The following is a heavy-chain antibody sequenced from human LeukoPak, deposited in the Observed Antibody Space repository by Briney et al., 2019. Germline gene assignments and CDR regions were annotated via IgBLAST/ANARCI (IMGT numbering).Heavy chain of an antibody. CDR3: ATVARLPNYYYYYMDV. J-gene: IGHJ6*03. CDR1: GFNFSSYW. D-gene: IGHD5/OR15-5a*01. V-gene: IGHV3-48*01. Sequence: QTGGSLRLSCAASGFNFSSYWMHWVRQAPGKGLEWVSYISSSSSTIYYADSVKGRFTISRDNAKNSLYLQMNSLRAEDTAVYYCATVARLPNYYYYYMDVWGKGTTVTVSS. CDR2: ISSSSSTI.